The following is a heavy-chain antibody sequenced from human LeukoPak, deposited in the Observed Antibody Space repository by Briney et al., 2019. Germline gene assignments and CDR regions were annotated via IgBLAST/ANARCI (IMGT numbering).Heavy chain of an antibody. D-gene: IGHD3-3*01. J-gene: IGHJ4*02. Sequence: PGGSLRLSCAASGFTLSSYWMSWVRQAPGKGLEWVANIKQDGSEKYYVDSVRGRFTISRDNAKNSLYLQMNSLRAEDTAVYYCATTNRGYDFWSGYYYWGQGTLVTVSS. CDR3: ATTNRGYDFWSGYYY. CDR2: IKQDGSEK. V-gene: IGHV3-7*01. CDR1: GFTLSSYW.